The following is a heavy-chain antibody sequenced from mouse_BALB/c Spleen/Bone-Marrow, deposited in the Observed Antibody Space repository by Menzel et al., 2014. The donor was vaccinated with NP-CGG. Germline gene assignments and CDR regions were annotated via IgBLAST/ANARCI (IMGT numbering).Heavy chain of an antibody. Sequence: AQVVESGLERMNPGASVKTSCRGSGYTFTDYAMHWVKQSHAKSLEWVGVISTYYGDASYNQKIKGKATMTVDKSSSTGYMECGRRTSEDSAIYYCAREGDMNFDVRGPGTTGT. CDR2: ISTYYGDA. D-gene: IGHD3-3*01. J-gene: IGHJ1*01. V-gene: IGHV1-67*01. CDR3: AREGDMNFDV. CDR1: GYTFTDYA.